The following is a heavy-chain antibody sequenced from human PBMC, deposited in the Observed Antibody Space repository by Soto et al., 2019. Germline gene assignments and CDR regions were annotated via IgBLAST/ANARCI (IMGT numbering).Heavy chain of an antibody. D-gene: IGHD5-12*01. CDR3: ARGPGRDGYNANFDY. V-gene: IGHV1-69*02. CDR2: IIPILGIA. Sequence: QVQLVQSGAEVKKPGSSVKVSYKASGGTFSSYTISWVRQAPGQGLEWMGRIIPILGIANYAQKFQGRVTITADKSTSTAYMELSSLRSEDTAVYYCARGPGRDGYNANFDYWGQGTLVTVSS. CDR1: GGTFSSYT. J-gene: IGHJ4*02.